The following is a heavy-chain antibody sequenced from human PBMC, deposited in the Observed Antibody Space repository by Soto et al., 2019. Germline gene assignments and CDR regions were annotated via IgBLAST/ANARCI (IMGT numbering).Heavy chain of an antibody. D-gene: IGHD1-26*01. J-gene: IGHJ4*02. CDR1: GGTFSSYA. Sequence: ASVKVSCKASGGTFSSYAISWVRQAPGQGLEWMGGIIPIFGTANYAQKFQGRVTITADESTSTAYMELSSLRSEDTAVYYCARAGDYTGIVGATIVFDYWGQGTLVTVSS. V-gene: IGHV1-69*13. CDR2: IIPIFGTA. CDR3: ARAGDYTGIVGATIVFDY.